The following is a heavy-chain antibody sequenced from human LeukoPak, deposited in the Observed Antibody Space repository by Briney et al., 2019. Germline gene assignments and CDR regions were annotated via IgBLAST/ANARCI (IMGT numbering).Heavy chain of an antibody. J-gene: IGHJ2*01. Sequence: GGSLRLSCAASGFTFSSYEMNWVRQAPGKGLEWVSVIYSGGTTYYADSVKGRFTISRDNSKNTLYLQMNSLRAEDTAVYYCARVGSSWPNWYFDLWGRGTLVTVSS. CDR1: GFTFSSYE. CDR2: IYSGGTT. CDR3: ARVGSSWPNWYFDL. V-gene: IGHV3-53*01. D-gene: IGHD6-13*01.